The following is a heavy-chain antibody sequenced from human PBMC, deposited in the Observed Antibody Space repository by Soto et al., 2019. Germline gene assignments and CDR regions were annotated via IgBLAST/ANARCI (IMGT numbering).Heavy chain of an antibody. CDR3: ASCPQNCITSSPCCLFFDY. CDR2: INAGNGNT. CDR1: GYTFSTYV. Sequence: VASVKVSCKASGYTFSTYVTHWFPRPPGKRLDWMGLINAGNGNTKYSQKFQGRVTLTRDTSASTAYMELSSLRSEDTAVYYCASCPQNCITSSPCCLFFDYWGQGTLVTVSS. J-gene: IGHJ4*02. V-gene: IGHV1-3*01. D-gene: IGHD3-10*01.